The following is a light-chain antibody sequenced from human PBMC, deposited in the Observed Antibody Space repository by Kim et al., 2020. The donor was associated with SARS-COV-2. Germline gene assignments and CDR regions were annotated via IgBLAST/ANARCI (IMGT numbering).Light chain of an antibody. CDR1: SSDVGGYNY. J-gene: IGLJ1*01. CDR2: DVS. CDR3: SSYTSSSTSV. V-gene: IGLV2-14*01. Sequence: QSALTQPASVSGSPGQSITISCTGTSSDVGGYNYVSWYQQHPGKAPKLMIYDVSKRPSGVSNRFSGSKSGNTASLTISGLQAEDEADYYCSSYTSSSTSVFGTGTQVTVL.